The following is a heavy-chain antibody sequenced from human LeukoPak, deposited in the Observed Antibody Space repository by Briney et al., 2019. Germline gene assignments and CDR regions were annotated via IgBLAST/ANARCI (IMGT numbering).Heavy chain of an antibody. Sequence: GGSLRLSCAASGFTFTSYAMNWVRQAPGKGLEWVSYISSSSSTIYYADSVEGRFTISRDNAKNSLYLQMNSLRAEDTAVYYCAREDVAKYYYDSSGYYYHYYYYGMDVWGQGTTVTVSS. D-gene: IGHD3-22*01. CDR3: AREDVAKYYYDSSGYYYHYYYYGMDV. CDR1: GFTFTSYA. CDR2: ISSSSSTI. J-gene: IGHJ6*02. V-gene: IGHV3-48*01.